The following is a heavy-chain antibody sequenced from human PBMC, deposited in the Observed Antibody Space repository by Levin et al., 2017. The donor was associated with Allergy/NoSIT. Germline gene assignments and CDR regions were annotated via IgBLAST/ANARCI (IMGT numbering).Heavy chain of an antibody. CDR1: GGSLSSYY. CDR3: GRGGGWDLGSFDV. V-gene: IGHV4-59*01. CDR2: IFHTGST. J-gene: IGHJ3*01. D-gene: IGHD1-26*01. Sequence: SETLSLTCTVSGGSLSSYYWSWIRQSPEKGLEWIAYIFHTGSTSYNPSLKSRVTISIDTSKNQFSLKMNSVTAADTAVYYGGRGGGWDLGSFDVWGQGTLVTVSA.